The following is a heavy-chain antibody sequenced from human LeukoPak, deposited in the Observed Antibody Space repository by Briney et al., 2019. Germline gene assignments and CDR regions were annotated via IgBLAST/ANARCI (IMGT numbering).Heavy chain of an antibody. J-gene: IGHJ3*02. CDR3: ARFPQWLGAFDI. V-gene: IGHV3-66*01. Sequence: GGSLRLSCAASGFTVSSNYMSWVRQAPGKGLGWVSVIYSGGSTYYADSVKGRFTISRDNSKNTLYLQMNSLRAEDTAVYYCARFPQWLGAFDIWGQGTMVTVSS. CDR2: IYSGGST. D-gene: IGHD6-19*01. CDR1: GFTVSSNY.